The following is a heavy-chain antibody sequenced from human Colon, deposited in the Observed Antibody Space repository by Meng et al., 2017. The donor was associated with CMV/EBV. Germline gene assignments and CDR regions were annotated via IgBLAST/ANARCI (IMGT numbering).Heavy chain of an antibody. Sequence: ASVKVSCKASGYTFTNYGINWVRQAPGQGLEWMGWISAYNGKTNYAQKLQGRVTMTTDTSTGTAYMEPRSLRSDDTAVYYCARARAFVVVPAAMTEHDYWGQGTLVTVSS. CDR1: GYTFTNYG. CDR3: ARARAFVVVPAAMTEHDY. V-gene: IGHV1-18*01. CDR2: ISAYNGKT. J-gene: IGHJ4*02. D-gene: IGHD2-2*01.